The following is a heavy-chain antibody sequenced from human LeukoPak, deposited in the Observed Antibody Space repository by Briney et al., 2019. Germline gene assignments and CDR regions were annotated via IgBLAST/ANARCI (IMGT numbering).Heavy chain of an antibody. CDR2: IYPGDSDT. J-gene: IGHJ4*02. CDR1: GYMFTNYW. CDR3: ATLHYYYDSHGPFDY. Sequence: GGSLKISFKGSGYMFTNYWIGCVLQLPGKGLEWMGIIYPGDSDTRYSPSFQGQVTILVDKSINTAYLQWSSLMATDTAMYYCATLHYYYDSHGPFDYWGQGTLVTVSS. V-gene: IGHV5-51*01. D-gene: IGHD3-22*01.